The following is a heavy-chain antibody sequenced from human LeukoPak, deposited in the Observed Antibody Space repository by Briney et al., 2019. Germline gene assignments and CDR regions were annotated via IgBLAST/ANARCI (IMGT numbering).Heavy chain of an antibody. Sequence: SETLSLTCTVSGGSISSYYWSWIRQPPGKGLEWNGYNYYSGSTNYNPSLKSRVTISVDTSKNQFSLKLSSVTAADTAVYYCARGPYYYDSSSSFDYWGQGTLVTVSS. CDR3: ARGPYYYDSSSSFDY. CDR2: NYYSGST. CDR1: GGSISSYY. J-gene: IGHJ4*02. V-gene: IGHV4-59*01. D-gene: IGHD3-22*01.